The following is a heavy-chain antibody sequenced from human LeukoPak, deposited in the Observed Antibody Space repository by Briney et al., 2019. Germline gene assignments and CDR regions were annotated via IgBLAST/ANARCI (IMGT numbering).Heavy chain of an antibody. CDR3: AKAGRIAAAGNYNWFDP. D-gene: IGHD6-13*01. J-gene: IGHJ5*02. CDR2: ISYDGSNK. V-gene: IGHV3-30*18. CDR1: GFTFSSYS. Sequence: GGSLRLSCAASGFTFSSYSMHWVRQAPGKGLEWVAVISYDGSNKYYADSVKGRFTISRHNSKNTLYLQMNSLRAEDTAVYYCAKAGRIAAAGNYNWFDPWGQGTLVTVSS.